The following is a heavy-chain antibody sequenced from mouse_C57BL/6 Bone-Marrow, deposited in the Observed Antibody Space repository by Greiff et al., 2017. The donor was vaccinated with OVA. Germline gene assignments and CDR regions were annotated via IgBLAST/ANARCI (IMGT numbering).Heavy chain of an antibody. D-gene: IGHD1-1*01. Sequence: EVKLVESGGGLVQPGGSLSLSCAASGFTFTDYYMSWVRQPPGKALEWLGFIRNKANGYTTEYSASVKGRFTISRDNSQSILYLQMNALSAEDSATYYCARATTVVFDYWGQGTTLTVSS. CDR1: GFTFTDYY. CDR2: IRNKANGYTT. CDR3: ARATTVVFDY. J-gene: IGHJ2*01. V-gene: IGHV7-3*01.